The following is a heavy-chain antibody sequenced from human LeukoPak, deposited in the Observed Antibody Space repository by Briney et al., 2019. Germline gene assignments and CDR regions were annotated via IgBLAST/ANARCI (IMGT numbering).Heavy chain of an antibody. CDR2: IYPGDSDT. J-gene: IGHJ4*02. V-gene: IGHV5-51*01. CDR1: GYSFLSYW. D-gene: IGHD4-23*01. CDR3: TREDDYGGNSGGY. Sequence: GESLKISCKGSGYSFLSYWIGWVRQVPGKGLEWMGIIYPGDSDTRYSPSFQGQVTISIDKSISTAYLQWSSPKASDTAMYYCTREDDYGGNSGGYWGQGTLVTVSS.